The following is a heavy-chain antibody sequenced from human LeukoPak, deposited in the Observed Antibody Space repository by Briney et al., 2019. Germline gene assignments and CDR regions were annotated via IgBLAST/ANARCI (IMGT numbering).Heavy chain of an antibody. J-gene: IGHJ3*02. Sequence: ASVKVSCKASGYTFTSYGISWVRQAPGQGLEWMGIINPSGGSTSYAQKFQGRVTMTRGMSTSTVYMELSSLRSEDTAVYYCARDRGAWHDAFDIWGQGTMVTVSS. CDR2: INPSGGST. V-gene: IGHV1-46*01. CDR3: ARDRGAWHDAFDI. CDR1: GYTFTSYG. D-gene: IGHD3-10*01.